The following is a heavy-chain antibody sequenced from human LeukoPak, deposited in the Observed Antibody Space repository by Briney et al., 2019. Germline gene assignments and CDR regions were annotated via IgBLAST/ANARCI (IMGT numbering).Heavy chain of an antibody. CDR3: ARDLLVVVAATRSHYADY. D-gene: IGHD2-15*01. J-gene: IGHJ4*02. CDR2: IGAYNGNT. V-gene: IGHV1-18*01. Sequence: ASVKVSCKASGYTFTSYGISWVRQAPGQGLEWMGWIGAYNGNTNYAQKLQGRVTMTTDTSTSTAYMELRSLRSDDTAVYYCARDLLVVVAATRSHYADYWGQGTLVTVSS. CDR1: GYTFTSYG.